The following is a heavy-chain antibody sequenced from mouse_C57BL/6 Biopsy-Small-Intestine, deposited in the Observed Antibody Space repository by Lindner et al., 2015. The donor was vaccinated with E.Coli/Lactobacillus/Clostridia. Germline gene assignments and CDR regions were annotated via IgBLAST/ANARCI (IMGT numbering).Heavy chain of an antibody. V-gene: IGHV1-47*01. J-gene: IGHJ3*01. CDR1: GYTFTTYP. D-gene: IGHD2-5*01. CDR2: FHPYNDDT. Sequence: VQLQESGAELVKPGASVKMSCKASGYTFTTYPIEWMKQNHGKSLEWIGSFHPYNDDTKYNEKFKDKATLTVEKSSSIVYLELSRLTSDDSAVYYCARGSNYDEAWFANWGQGTLVTVSA. CDR3: ARGSNYDEAWFAN.